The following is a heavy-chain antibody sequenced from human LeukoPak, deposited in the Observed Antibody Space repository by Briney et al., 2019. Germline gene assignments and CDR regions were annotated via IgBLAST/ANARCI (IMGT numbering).Heavy chain of an antibody. CDR2: IYSSGST. J-gene: IGHJ5*02. Sequence: SETPSLTCTVSGGSITTYYWSWIRQPPGKGLGWIGYIYSSGSTNYNPSLKSRVTISLDTSKNHFSLKVSSVTAADTAVYYCARDLGGGSFAPAPWFDPWGQGTLVTVSS. CDR3: ARDLGGGSFAPAPWFDP. V-gene: IGHV4-59*01. D-gene: IGHD2-15*01. CDR1: GGSITTYY.